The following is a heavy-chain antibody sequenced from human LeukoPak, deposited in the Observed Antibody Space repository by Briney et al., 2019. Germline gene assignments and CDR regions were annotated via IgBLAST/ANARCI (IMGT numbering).Heavy chain of an antibody. J-gene: IGHJ4*02. CDR2: ISNSGTTI. CDR3: ARAVAGTPIDY. D-gene: IGHD6-19*01. V-gene: IGHV3-48*03. Sequence: PGGSLRLSCAASGFTVSNYEMNWVRQAPGEGRGLVSYISNSGTTIYYTDSVKGRLTISRDNAQNSLYLQMNSLRAEDTAVYYCARAVAGTPIDYWGQGTLVTVSS. CDR1: GFTVSNYE.